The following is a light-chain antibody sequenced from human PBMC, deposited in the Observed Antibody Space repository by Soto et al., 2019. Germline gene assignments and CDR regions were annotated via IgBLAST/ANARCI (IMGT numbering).Light chain of an antibody. V-gene: IGKV1-6*01. CDR2: GAT. J-gene: IGKJ1*01. Sequence: ALEMTQSPSSLSASVGDRVTITCRASQDVRTELGWYQQKPGKAPKLLIYGATTLPSGVPSRFSGSGSGTDFTLTISGLQPEDVATYYCLQDHKYPLTFGQGTKVEVK. CDR3: LQDHKYPLT. CDR1: QDVRTE.